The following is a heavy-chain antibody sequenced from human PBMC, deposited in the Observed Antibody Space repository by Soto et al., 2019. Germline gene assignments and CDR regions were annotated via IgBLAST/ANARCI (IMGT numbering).Heavy chain of an antibody. J-gene: IGHJ4*02. Sequence: QVQLQESGPGLVKPSQTLSLTCTVSGGSISSGDYYWSWIRQPPGKGLEWIGYIYYSGSTYYNPSLKXXLXIXXATSKNQFSLKLSSVTAADTAVYYCARDRVHHFDYWGQGTLVTVSS. V-gene: IGHV4-30-4*01. CDR2: IYYSGST. CDR1: GGSISSGDYY. CDR3: ARDRVHHFDY.